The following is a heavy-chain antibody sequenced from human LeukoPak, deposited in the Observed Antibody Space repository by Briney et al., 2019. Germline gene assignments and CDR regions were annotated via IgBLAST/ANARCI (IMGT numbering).Heavy chain of an antibody. J-gene: IGHJ6*03. V-gene: IGHV1-18*01. CDR1: GYTFTSYG. Sequence: GASVKVSCKASGYTFTSYGISWVRQAPGQGLEWMGWISAYNGNTNYAQKLQGRVTMTTDTSTNTAYMELRSLRSDDTAVYYCARNWGSGSYYMSYYYMDVWGKGTTVTVSS. D-gene: IGHD3-10*01. CDR3: ARNWGSGSYYMSYYYMDV. CDR2: ISAYNGNT.